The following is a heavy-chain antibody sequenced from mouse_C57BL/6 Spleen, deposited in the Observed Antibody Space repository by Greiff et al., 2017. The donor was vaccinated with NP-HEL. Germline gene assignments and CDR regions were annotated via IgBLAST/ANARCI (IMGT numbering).Heavy chain of an antibody. Sequence: VQLQQPGAELVKPGASVKLSCKASGYTFTSYWMQWVKQRPGQGLAWIGEIDPSDSYTNYNQKFKGKATLTVDTSSSTAYMQLSSLTSEDAAVYYCARRYGSSYRWYFDVWGTGTTVTVSS. CDR3: ARRYGSSYRWYFDV. CDR1: GYTFTSYW. D-gene: IGHD1-1*01. V-gene: IGHV1-50*01. CDR2: IDPSDSYT. J-gene: IGHJ1*03.